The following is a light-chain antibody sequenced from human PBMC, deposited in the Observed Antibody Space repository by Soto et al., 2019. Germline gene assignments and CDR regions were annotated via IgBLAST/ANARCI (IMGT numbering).Light chain of an antibody. CDR3: SSYTTSGTRV. CDR2: EVS. J-gene: IGLJ1*01. V-gene: IGLV2-14*01. Sequence: QSVLTQPASVSGSPGQSITISCTGTTSDVGGYSFVSWYQLHPGKAPKLMIYEVSNRPSGVSNRFSGSKSGNTASLTISGLQAEDESDYYCSSYTTSGTRVFGTGTKLTVL. CDR1: TSDVGGYSF.